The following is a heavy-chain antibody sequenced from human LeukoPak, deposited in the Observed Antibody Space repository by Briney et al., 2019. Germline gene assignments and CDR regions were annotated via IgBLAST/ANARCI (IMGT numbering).Heavy chain of an antibody. Sequence: PGGSLRLSCAASGFTLSSYAMHWVRQAPGKGLEWVAVISYDGSNKYYADSVKGRFTISRDNSKNTLYLQMNSLRAEDTAVYYCARDPRGWGQGTLVTVSS. CDR3: ARDPRG. CDR2: ISYDGSNK. J-gene: IGHJ4*02. CDR1: GFTLSSYA. D-gene: IGHD3-10*01. V-gene: IGHV3-30-3*01.